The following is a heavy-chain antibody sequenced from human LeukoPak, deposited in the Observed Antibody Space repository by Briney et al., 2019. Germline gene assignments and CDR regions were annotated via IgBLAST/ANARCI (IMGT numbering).Heavy chain of an antibody. CDR1: GFTFSIYG. D-gene: IGHD3/OR15-3a*01. Sequence: GGSLRLSCAASGFTFSIYGMNWVRQAPGKGLEWVSYISNSGTTTYYTDSVKGRFTISRDSGKNSLYLQMNSLRDGDTALYYCARVGRGLFAMDVWGQGTTVTVSS. V-gene: IGHV3-48*02. CDR2: ISNSGTTT. CDR3: ARVGRGLFAMDV. J-gene: IGHJ6*02.